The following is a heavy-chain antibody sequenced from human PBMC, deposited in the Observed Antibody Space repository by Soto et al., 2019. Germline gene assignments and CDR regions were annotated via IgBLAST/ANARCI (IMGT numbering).Heavy chain of an antibody. CDR1: GFTFNKYV. V-gene: IGHV3-23*01. J-gene: IGHJ4*02. CDR2: ISGSGRST. CDR3: AKMEIYYDYVWGGYPDF. Sequence: LRLSCAASGFTFNKYVMSWVRQPPGKGLEWVSFISGSGRSTYYADSVKGRFTISRDNSKNTLYLQMNSLRDGDTAVYYCAKMEIYYDYVWGGYPDFWGQGTLVTVSS. D-gene: IGHD3-16*02.